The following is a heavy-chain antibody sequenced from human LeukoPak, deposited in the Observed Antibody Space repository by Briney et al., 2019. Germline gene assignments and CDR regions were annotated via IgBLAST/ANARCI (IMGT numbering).Heavy chain of an antibody. Sequence: GASVKVSCKVSGYTLTELSMHWVRQAPGKGLEWMGGFDPEDGETIYAQKFQGRVTMTEDTSTDTAYMELSSLRSEDTAVYYCATAKRPTLPIYYYYYGMDVWGQGTTVTVSS. CDR2: FDPEDGET. CDR3: ATAKRPTLPIYYYYYGMDV. J-gene: IGHJ6*02. CDR1: GYTLTELS. D-gene: IGHD1-1*01. V-gene: IGHV1-24*01.